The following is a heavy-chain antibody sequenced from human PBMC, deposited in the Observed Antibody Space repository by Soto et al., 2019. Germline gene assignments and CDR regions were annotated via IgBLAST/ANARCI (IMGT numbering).Heavy chain of an antibody. D-gene: IGHD3-22*01. CDR3: AKVGVPNYYDSSGYHDAFDI. V-gene: IGHV3-30*18. J-gene: IGHJ3*02. Sequence: PGGSLRLSCAASGFTFSSYGMHWVRQAPGKGLEWVAVISYDGSNKYYADSVKGRFTISRDNSKNTLYLQMNSLRAEDTAVYYCAKVGVPNYYDSSGYHDAFDIWGQGTMVTVSS. CDR2: ISYDGSNK. CDR1: GFTFSSYG.